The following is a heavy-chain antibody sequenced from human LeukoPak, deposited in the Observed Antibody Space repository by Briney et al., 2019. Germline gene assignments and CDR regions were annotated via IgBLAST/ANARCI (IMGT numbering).Heavy chain of an antibody. CDR3: AKDGGLWVSAHWGDS. CDR2: ITTSDGNT. D-gene: IGHD7-27*01. J-gene: IGHJ4*02. CDR1: GFTFSSYT. Sequence: GGSLRLSCAASGFTFSSYTMSWVRQAPGKGLEWVSTITTSDGNTSYADSVKGRFTVSRDDSKNTLFLQMNSLRAEDTAVYYCAKDGGLWVSAHWGDSWGRGTLVTVSS. V-gene: IGHV3-23*01.